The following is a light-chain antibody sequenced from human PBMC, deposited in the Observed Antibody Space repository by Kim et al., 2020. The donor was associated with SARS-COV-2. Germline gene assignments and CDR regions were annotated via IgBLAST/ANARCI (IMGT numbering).Light chain of an antibody. J-gene: IGKJ2*03. CDR1: QSVNSH. Sequence: VCPGERATLSCRASQSVNSHLAWYQQKPGQAPRLLIYGASSRATGIPARFSGSGSGTEFTLTITSLQSEDSAVYYCQQYDEWPPYSFGQGTKLEI. CDR2: GAS. V-gene: IGKV3-15*01. CDR3: QQYDEWPPYS.